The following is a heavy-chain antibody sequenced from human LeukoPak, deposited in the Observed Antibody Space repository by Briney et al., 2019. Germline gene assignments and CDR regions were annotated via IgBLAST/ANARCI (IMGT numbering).Heavy chain of an antibody. Sequence: SETLSLTCTVSGGSGSSDSWSWIRQPPGQGLEWIGYISYSGSTSYNPSLKSRVTISVDPSKSQLSLKLRSVTAADTAVYYCARAGEWMHSSGWYVGPFDYWGQGTLVTVSS. CDR2: ISYSGST. V-gene: IGHV4-59*02. CDR3: ARAGEWMHSSGWYVGPFDY. J-gene: IGHJ4*02. CDR1: GGSGSSDS. D-gene: IGHD6-19*01.